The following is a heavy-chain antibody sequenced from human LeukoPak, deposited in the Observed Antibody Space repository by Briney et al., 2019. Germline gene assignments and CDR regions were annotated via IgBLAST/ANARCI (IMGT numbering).Heavy chain of an antibody. V-gene: IGHV3-48*03. CDR1: GFTFSSYE. CDR2: ISSSGSTI. CDR3: ARGWGSGWEFDY. Sequence: PGGSLRLSCAASGFTFSSYEMNWVRQAPGKGLEWVSYISSSGSTIYYADSVKGRFTISRDNAKNSLYLQMNSLRAEDTAVYYCARGWGSGWEFDYWGQGTLVTVSS. J-gene: IGHJ4*02. D-gene: IGHD6-19*01.